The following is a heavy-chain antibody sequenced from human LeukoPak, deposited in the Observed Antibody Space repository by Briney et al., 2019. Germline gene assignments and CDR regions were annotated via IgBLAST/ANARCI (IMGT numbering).Heavy chain of an antibody. V-gene: IGHV3-11*01. CDR1: GFTFSDYY. Sequence: GGSLRLSCAASGFTFSDYYMSWIRQAPGKGLEWVSYISSSGSTIYYADSVKGRFTISRDNAKNSLYLQMNSLRAEDTAVYYCARTPVYSSSWFFDYWGQGTLVTVSS. D-gene: IGHD6-13*01. CDR3: ARTPVYSSSWFFDY. J-gene: IGHJ4*02. CDR2: ISSSGSTI.